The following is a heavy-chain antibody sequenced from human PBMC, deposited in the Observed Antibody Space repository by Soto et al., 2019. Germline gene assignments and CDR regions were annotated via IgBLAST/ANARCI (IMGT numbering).Heavy chain of an antibody. Sequence: ASVKVSCKASGFTFTSSAMQWVRQARGQRLEWIGWIVVGSGNTNYAQKFQERVTITRDMSTSTAYMELSSLRSEDTAVYYCAADLGTYYYDSSGYSHDDAFDIWGQGTMVTVSS. V-gene: IGHV1-58*02. D-gene: IGHD3-22*01. J-gene: IGHJ3*02. CDR1: GFTFTSSA. CDR2: IVVGSGNT. CDR3: AADLGTYYYDSSGYSHDDAFDI.